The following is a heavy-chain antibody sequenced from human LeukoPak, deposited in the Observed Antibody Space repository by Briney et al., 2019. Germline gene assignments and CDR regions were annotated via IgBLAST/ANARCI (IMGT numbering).Heavy chain of an antibody. V-gene: IGHV4-39*07. CDR2: IYYSGST. J-gene: IGHJ4*02. D-gene: IGHD2-15*01. CDR1: GGSISSGDYY. Sequence: PSETLSLTCTVSGGSISSGDYYWSWIRQPPGKGLEGIGSIYYSGSTYYNPSLKSRVTISVDTSKNQFSLKLSSVTAADTAVYYCAREYCSGGSCYSGFDYWGQGTLVTVSS. CDR3: AREYCSGGSCYSGFDY.